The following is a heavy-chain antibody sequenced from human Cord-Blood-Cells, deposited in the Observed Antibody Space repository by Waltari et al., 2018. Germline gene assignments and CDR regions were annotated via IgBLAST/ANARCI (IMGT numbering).Heavy chain of an antibody. Sequence: QVQLVQSGAEVKKPGASVKVSCKASGYTFPSYDINWVRQATGQGLEWMGWMNPNSGNTGYAQKFQGRVTITRNTSISTAYMELSSLRSEDTVVYYCATDWGSYDAFDIWGQGTMVTVSS. V-gene: IGHV1-8*03. J-gene: IGHJ3*02. CDR2: MNPNSGNT. D-gene: IGHD7-27*01. CDR1: GYTFPSYD. CDR3: ATDWGSYDAFDI.